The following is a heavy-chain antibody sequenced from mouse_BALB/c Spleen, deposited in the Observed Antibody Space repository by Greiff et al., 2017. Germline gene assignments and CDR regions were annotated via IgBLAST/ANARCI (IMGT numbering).Heavy chain of an antibody. J-gene: IGHJ2*01. D-gene: IGHD1-1*01. CDR3: ARSCTTVVATTDY. Sequence: VQLQQSGAELMKPGASVKISCKATGYTFSSYWIEWVKQRPGHGLEWIGEILPGSGSTNYNEKFKGKATFTADTSSNTAYMQLSSLTSEDSAVYYCARSCTTVVATTDYWGQGTTLTVSS. CDR2: ILPGSGST. CDR1: GYTFSSYW. V-gene: IGHV1-9*01.